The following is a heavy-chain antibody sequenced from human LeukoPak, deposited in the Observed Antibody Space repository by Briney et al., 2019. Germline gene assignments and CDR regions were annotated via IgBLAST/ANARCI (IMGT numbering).Heavy chain of an antibody. Sequence: SETLSLTCTVSGGSINSYYWSWIRQPPGKGLEWIGYIYDSGSTNYNPSLKSRVAISLNTSKNQFSLKLSSVTAADTAVYYCARCQARLSWFDPWGQGTLVTVSS. CDR2: IYDSGST. J-gene: IGHJ5*02. CDR3: ARCQARLSWFDP. D-gene: IGHD6-19*01. CDR1: GGSINSYY. V-gene: IGHV4-59*08.